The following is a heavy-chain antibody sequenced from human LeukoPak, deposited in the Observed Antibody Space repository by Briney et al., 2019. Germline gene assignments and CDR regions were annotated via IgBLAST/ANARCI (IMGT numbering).Heavy chain of an antibody. D-gene: IGHD1-26*01. V-gene: IGHV3-48*03. J-gene: IGHJ4*02. CDR1: GFTFSSYE. Sequence: GGSLRLSCAASGFTFSSYEMNWVRQAPGKGLGWVSYITSGASTIYYADSVKGRFTISRDNAKNSLYLQMNSLRVEDTAVYYCARQDPELAYWGQGTLVTVSS. CDR2: ITSGASTI. CDR3: ARQDPELAY.